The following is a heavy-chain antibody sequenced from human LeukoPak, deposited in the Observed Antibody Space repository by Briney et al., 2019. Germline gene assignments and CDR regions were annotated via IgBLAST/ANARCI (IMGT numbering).Heavy chain of an antibody. J-gene: IGHJ4*02. Sequence: SGPTLVKPSQTLTLTCTFSGLSLTTSGVAVGWIRQPPGKALEWLALIYWDDDRRYNAALKNRLTVTKDTAKKQVVLTLTNMDPVDTATYFCANRSDYHFESCGQGILVTVSS. V-gene: IGHV2-5*02. D-gene: IGHD3-16*01. CDR2: IYWDDDR. CDR1: GLSLTTSGVA. CDR3: ANRSDYHFES.